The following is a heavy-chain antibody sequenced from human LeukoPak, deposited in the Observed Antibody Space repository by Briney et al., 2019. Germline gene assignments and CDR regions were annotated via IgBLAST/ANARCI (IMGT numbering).Heavy chain of an antibody. J-gene: IGHJ1*01. V-gene: IGHV4-39*02. Sequence: SETLSLSCTVSGGFISSSSYYWGWIRQPPGKGLEWIGDIYYSGRTYYNPSLRSRVSISLDTSMNHFSLTLSSVTAADTAVYYCARRRYYDSTGYFDWGRGSLVIVSS. D-gene: IGHD3-22*01. CDR2: IYYSGRT. CDR3: ARRRYYDSTGYFD. CDR1: GGFISSSSYY.